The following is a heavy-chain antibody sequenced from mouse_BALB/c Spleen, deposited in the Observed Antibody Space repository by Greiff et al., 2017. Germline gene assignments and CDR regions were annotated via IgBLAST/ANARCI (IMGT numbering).Heavy chain of an antibody. CDR3: ARSGANWDIWFAY. D-gene: IGHD4-1*01. CDR2: ISSGSSTI. J-gene: IGHJ3*01. Sequence: EVQRVESGGGLVQPGGSRKLSCAASGFTFSSFGMHWVRQAPEKGLEWVAYISSGSSTIYYADTVKGRFTISRDNPKNTLFLQMTSLRSEDTAMYYCARSGANWDIWFAYWGQGTLVTVSA. V-gene: IGHV5-17*02. CDR1: GFTFSSFG.